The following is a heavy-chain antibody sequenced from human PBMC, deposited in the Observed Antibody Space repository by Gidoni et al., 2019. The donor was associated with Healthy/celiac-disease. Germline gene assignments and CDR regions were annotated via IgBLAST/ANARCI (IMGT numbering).Heavy chain of an antibody. CDR2: ISGSGGST. D-gene: IGHD6-19*01. Sequence: EVQLLESGGGLVQPGGSLRLSCAASGFPFSSYAMSWVRQAPGKGLEWVSAISGSGGSTYYADSVKGRFTISRDNSKNTLYLQMNSLRAEDTAVYYCAIPIGLQGIAVAGTGAFDIWGQGTMVTVSS. J-gene: IGHJ3*02. V-gene: IGHV3-23*01. CDR1: GFPFSSYA. CDR3: AIPIGLQGIAVAGTGAFDI.